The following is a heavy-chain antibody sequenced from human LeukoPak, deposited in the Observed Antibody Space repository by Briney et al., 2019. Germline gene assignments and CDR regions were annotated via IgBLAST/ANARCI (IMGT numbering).Heavy chain of an antibody. CDR3: ARVLGIVVVVAAHGTIDY. Sequence: ASVKVSCKASGYTFTSYGISWVRQAPGQGLEWMGWISAYNGNTNYAQKLQGRVTMTTDTSTSTAYMELRSLRSDDTAVYYCARVLGIVVVVAAHGTIDYWGQGTLVTVSS. CDR1: GYTFTSYG. D-gene: IGHD2-15*01. J-gene: IGHJ4*02. V-gene: IGHV1-18*01. CDR2: ISAYNGNT.